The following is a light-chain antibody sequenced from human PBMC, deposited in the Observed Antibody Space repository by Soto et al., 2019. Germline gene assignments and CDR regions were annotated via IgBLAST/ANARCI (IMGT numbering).Light chain of an antibody. CDR2: DVS. CDR1: SSDVGGYNY. V-gene: IGLV2-14*01. CDR3: SSYTSGSTLEV. J-gene: IGLJ2*01. Sequence: QSALTQPASVSGSPGQSITISCTGTSSDVGGYNYVSWYQQHPGKAPKLMIYDVSNRPSGVSNRFSGSKSGNTASLTISGLQAEDEADYYCSSYTSGSTLEVFGGGTKLTAL.